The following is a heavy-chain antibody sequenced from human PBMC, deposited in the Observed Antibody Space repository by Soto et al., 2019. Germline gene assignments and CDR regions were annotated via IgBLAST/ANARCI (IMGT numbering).Heavy chain of an antibody. D-gene: IGHD4-17*01. CDR3: ARGHDYGDYGGYYFDY. V-gene: IGHV4-34*01. Sequence: SETLSLTCAVYGGSFSGYYWSWIRQPPGKGLEWIGEINHSGSTNYNPSLKSRVTISVDTSKNQFSLKLSSGTAADTAVYYCARGHDYGDYGGYYFDYWGQGTLVTVSS. J-gene: IGHJ4*02. CDR2: INHSGST. CDR1: GGSFSGYY.